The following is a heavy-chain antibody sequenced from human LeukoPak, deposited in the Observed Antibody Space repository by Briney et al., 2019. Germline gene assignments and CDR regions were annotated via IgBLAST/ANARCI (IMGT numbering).Heavy chain of an antibody. V-gene: IGHV3-74*01. CDR3: ARDRDDYSKGGYWFDP. CDR1: GFSFSSYW. D-gene: IGHD4-11*01. Sequence: GGSLRLSCAASGFSFSSYWMHWVRQAPGKGLVWVSRINSDGSSTSYADSVKGRFTISRDNAKNTLYLQMNSLRAEDTAVYYCARDRDDYSKGGYWFDPWAREPWSPSPQ. J-gene: IGHJ5*02. CDR2: INSDGSST.